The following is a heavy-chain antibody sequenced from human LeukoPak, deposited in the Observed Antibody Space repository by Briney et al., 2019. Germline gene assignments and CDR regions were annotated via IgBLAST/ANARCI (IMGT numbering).Heavy chain of an antibody. CDR2: IYPGDSDT. J-gene: IGHJ4*02. D-gene: IGHD3-22*01. Sequence: GESLKISCKGSGYSLTSYWIGWVRQMPGKGPEWMGIIYPGDSDTRYSPSFQGQVTISADKSISTAYLQWSSLKASDTAMYYCARQYYYDSSGYWAQPFDYWGQGTLVTVSS. CDR1: GYSLTSYW. V-gene: IGHV5-51*01. CDR3: ARQYYYDSSGYWAQPFDY.